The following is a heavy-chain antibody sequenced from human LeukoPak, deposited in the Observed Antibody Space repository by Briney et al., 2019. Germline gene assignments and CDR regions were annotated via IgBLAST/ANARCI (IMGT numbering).Heavy chain of an antibody. CDR2: IRYDGSNK. D-gene: IGHD2-15*01. V-gene: IGHV3-30*02. CDR1: GFTLSSYG. Sequence: GGSLRLSCAASGFTLSSYGMHWVSQAPGKGLEWVAFIRYDGSNKYYADSVKGRFTISRDNSKNTLYLQMNSLRAEDTAVYYCAKDMAVVAASPYYFDYWGQGTLVTVSS. CDR3: AKDMAVVAASPYYFDY. J-gene: IGHJ4*02.